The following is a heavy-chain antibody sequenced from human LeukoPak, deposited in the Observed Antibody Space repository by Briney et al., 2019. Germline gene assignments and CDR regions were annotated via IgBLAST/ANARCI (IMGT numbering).Heavy chain of an antibody. D-gene: IGHD6-19*01. CDR3: ARVQYSSGWYFDY. Sequence: PGRSLRLSCAASGFTFSSYAMHWVRQAPGKGLEWVAVISYDGSNKYCADSVKGRFTISRDNSKNTLYLQMNSLRAEDTAVYYCARVQYSSGWYFDYWGQGALVTVSS. CDR2: ISYDGSNK. J-gene: IGHJ4*02. V-gene: IGHV3-30-3*01. CDR1: GFTFSSYA.